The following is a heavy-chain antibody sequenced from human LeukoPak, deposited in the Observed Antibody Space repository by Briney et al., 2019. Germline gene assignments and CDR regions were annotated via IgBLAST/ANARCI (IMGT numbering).Heavy chain of an antibody. J-gene: IGHJ4*02. Sequence: GRSLRLSRAASGFTFSSYAMHWVRQAPGKGLEWVAVISYDGSNKYYADSVKGRFTISRDNSRNTLYLQMNSLRAEDTAVYYCARDRYLAAAGYFDYWGQGTLVTVSS. D-gene: IGHD6-13*01. CDR1: GFTFSSYA. CDR2: ISYDGSNK. CDR3: ARDRYLAAAGYFDY. V-gene: IGHV3-30*04.